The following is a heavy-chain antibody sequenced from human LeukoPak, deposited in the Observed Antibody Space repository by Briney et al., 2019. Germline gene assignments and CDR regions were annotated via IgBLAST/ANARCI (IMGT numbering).Heavy chain of an antibody. CDR3: TRLSGADADTTYDYYGMDV. V-gene: IGHV3-23*01. CDR1: GFTFSNYA. CDR2: ISGSTGST. D-gene: IGHD7-27*01. J-gene: IGHJ6*02. Sequence: PGGSLRLSCAASGFTFSNYAMNWVRQAPGKGLEWVSLISGSTGSTYYADSVKGRFSISRDNSKNTAYLQMNSLKTEDTAVYYCTRLSGADADTTYDYYGMDVWGQGTTVTVSS.